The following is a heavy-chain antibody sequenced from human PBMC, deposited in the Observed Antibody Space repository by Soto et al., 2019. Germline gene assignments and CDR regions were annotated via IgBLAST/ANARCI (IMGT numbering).Heavy chain of an antibody. CDR1: GLSLSTSGGG. V-gene: IGHV2-5*02. CDR2: IYWDDEK. D-gene: IGHD1-26*01. Sequence: QITLKESGPTLVKPTQTLTLTCTFWGLSLSTSGGGVLWMRHPPEKALEWLALIYWDDEKRYRPSLKSRLTITKDTSKNQVVLTMTNMDPVDTATYFCAQRPRSGSYFVYWGQGTLVTVSS. J-gene: IGHJ4*02. CDR3: AQRPRSGSYFVY.